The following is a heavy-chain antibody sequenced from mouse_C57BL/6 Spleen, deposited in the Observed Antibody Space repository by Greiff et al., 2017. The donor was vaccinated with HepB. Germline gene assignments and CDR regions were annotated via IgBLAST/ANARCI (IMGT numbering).Heavy chain of an antibody. CDR3: ARVSFLARGYFDV. J-gene: IGHJ1*03. Sequence: EVQVVESGGGLVKPGGSLKLSCAASGFTFSSYAMSWVRQTPEKRLEWVATISDGGSYTYYPDNVKGRFTISRDNAKNNLYLQMSHLKSEDTAMYYCARVSFLARGYFDVWGTVTTVTVSS. D-gene: IGHD2-10*02. V-gene: IGHV5-4*01. CDR2: ISDGGSYT. CDR1: GFTFSSYA.